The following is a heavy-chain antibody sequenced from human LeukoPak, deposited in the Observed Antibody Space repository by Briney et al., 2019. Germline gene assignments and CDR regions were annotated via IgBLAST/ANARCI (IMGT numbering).Heavy chain of an antibody. J-gene: IGHJ4*02. CDR2: IIPILGIA. CDR3: ARDPKYSSSWPFDY. CDR1: GGTFSSYA. Sequence: EASVKVSCKASGGTFSSYAISWVRQAPGQGLEWMGRIIPILGIANYAQKFQGRVTITADKSTSTVYMELSSLRSEDTAVYYCARDPKYSSSWPFDYWGQGTLVTVSS. D-gene: IGHD6-13*01. V-gene: IGHV1-69*04.